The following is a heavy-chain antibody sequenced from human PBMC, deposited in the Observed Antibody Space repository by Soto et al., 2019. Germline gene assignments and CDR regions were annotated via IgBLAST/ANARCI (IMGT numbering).Heavy chain of an antibody. V-gene: IGHV5-51*01. CDR3: ARRMSGGYYYYGMDV. J-gene: IGHJ6*02. CDR1: GYSSTSYW. D-gene: IGHD3-3*01. Sequence: GESLKISCKGSGYSSTSYWIGWVRQMPGKGLEWMGIIYPGDSDTRYSPSFQGQVAITAEKSISTAYLQWSSLKASDTAMYYCARRMSGGYYYYGMDVWGQGTTVTVSS. CDR2: IYPGDSDT.